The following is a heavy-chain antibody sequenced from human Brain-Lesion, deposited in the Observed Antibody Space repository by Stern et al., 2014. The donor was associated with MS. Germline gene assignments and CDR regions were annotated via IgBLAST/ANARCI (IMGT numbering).Heavy chain of an antibody. CDR2: IHPSGSA. J-gene: IGHJ4*02. D-gene: IGHD5-18*01. Sequence: QLQLQESGPGLVKPSQTLSLTCTVSGGSISSGSDYWSWIRQPVGKGLEWIGRIHPSGSAFFTPSLKSRVTLSTEPSMNHFSLELNSATAADTAIYYCASGYRIFDYWGQGILVTVSS. V-gene: IGHV4-61*02. CDR3: ASGYRIFDY. CDR1: GGSISSGSDY.